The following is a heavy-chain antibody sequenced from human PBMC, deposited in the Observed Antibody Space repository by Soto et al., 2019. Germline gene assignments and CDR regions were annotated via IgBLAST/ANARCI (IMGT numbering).Heavy chain of an antibody. J-gene: IGHJ6*02. Sequence: EVQLVESGGGLVKPGGSLRLSCAASGFTFSSYSMNWVRQAPGKVLEWVSSISSSSSYIYYADSVKGRFTISRDNAKNSLYLQMNSLRAEDTAVYYCARGPEWLEKYYYGMDVWGQGTTVTVSS. CDR1: GFTFSSYS. D-gene: IGHD3-3*01. V-gene: IGHV3-21*01. CDR2: ISSSSSYI. CDR3: ARGPEWLEKYYYGMDV.